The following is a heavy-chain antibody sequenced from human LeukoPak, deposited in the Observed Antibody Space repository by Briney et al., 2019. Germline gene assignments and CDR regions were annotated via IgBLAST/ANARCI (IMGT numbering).Heavy chain of an antibody. CDR1: GFTFSSYA. D-gene: IGHD2-2*01. CDR3: AKMHWTSCCQPETYYFDY. J-gene: IGHJ4*02. CDR2: ISGSGGST. Sequence: GGSLRLSCAVSGFTFSSYAMSWVRQAPGKGLEWVSAISGSGGSTYYADSVKGRFTISRDNSKNTLYLQMNSLRAEDTAVYYCAKMHWTSCCQPETYYFDYWGQGTLVTVSS. V-gene: IGHV3-23*01.